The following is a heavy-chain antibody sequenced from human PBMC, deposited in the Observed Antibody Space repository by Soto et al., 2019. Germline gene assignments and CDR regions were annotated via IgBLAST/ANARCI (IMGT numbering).Heavy chain of an antibody. CDR3: AKAPFRQGPDNEEGHFDY. V-gene: IGHV3-30*18. Sequence: GGSLRLSCAASGFTFSSYGMHWVRQAPGKGLEWVAVISYDGSNKYYADSVKGRFTISRDNSKNTLYLQMNSLRAEDTAVYYCAKAPFRQGPDNEEGHFDYWGQGTLVTVSS. CDR2: ISYDGSNK. J-gene: IGHJ4*02. CDR1: GFTFSSYG. D-gene: IGHD1-1*01.